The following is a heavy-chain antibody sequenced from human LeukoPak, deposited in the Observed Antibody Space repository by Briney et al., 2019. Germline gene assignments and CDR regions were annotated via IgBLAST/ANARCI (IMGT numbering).Heavy chain of an antibody. D-gene: IGHD2-2*01. CDR1: GYTFTSYD. CDR2: MNPNSGNT. Sequence: ASVKVSCKASGYTFTSYDINWVRQATGRGLEWMGWMNPNSGNTGYAQKFQGRVTITRNTSISTAYMELRSLRYEDTALYYCARVRYCTSTSCYGPEDDTFDIRGQGTMVTVSS. V-gene: IGHV1-8*03. CDR3: ARVRYCTSTSCYGPEDDTFDI. J-gene: IGHJ3*02.